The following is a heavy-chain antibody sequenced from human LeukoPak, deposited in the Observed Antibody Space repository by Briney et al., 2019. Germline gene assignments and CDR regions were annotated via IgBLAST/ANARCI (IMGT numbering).Heavy chain of an antibody. Sequence: GGSLRLSCAASGFTFSSYPLHWVRQVPGKGLEWVAVISYDGSKKYYADFVKGRFTISRDNYKNTLYLQMNSLKPEDRAVYYCARDFGAGWEEPKYSFDYWGQGILVTVSS. CDR2: ISYDGSKK. J-gene: IGHJ4*02. CDR3: ARDFGAGWEEPKYSFDY. CDR1: GFTFSSYP. D-gene: IGHD3-10*01. V-gene: IGHV3-30-3*01.